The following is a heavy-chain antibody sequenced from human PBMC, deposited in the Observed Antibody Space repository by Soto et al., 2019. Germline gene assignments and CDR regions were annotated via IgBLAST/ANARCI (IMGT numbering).Heavy chain of an antibody. J-gene: IGHJ6*02. V-gene: IGHV3-30-3*01. CDR1: GFTFSSYA. Sequence: GGSLRLSCAASGFTFSSYAMHWVRQAPGKGLEWVAVISYDGSNKYYADSVKGRFTISRDNSKNTLYLQMNSLRAEDTAVYYCARDEGIQLWLPYYYYRMDVWGQGTTVTVSS. D-gene: IGHD5-18*01. CDR2: ISYDGSNK. CDR3: ARDEGIQLWLPYYYYRMDV.